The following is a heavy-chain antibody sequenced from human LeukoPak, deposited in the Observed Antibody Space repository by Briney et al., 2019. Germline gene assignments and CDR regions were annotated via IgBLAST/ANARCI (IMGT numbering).Heavy chain of an antibody. CDR1: GYTFTGYY. Sequence: GASAKVSCKAFGYTFTGYYMHWVRQAPGQGLEWMGIINPSGGSTSYSRKFQGRVTMTRDTSTSTVYMELSSLRSEDTAVYYCARDPGYGDYAAWYFDLWGCGTLVTVSS. J-gene: IGHJ2*01. D-gene: IGHD4-17*01. CDR3: ARDPGYGDYAAWYFDL. CDR2: INPSGGST. V-gene: IGHV1-46*01.